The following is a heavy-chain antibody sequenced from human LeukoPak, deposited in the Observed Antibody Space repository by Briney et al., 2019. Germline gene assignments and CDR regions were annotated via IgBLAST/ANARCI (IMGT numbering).Heavy chain of an antibody. CDR3: ARLPVWDSSGWLGY. J-gene: IGHJ4*02. CDR2: INHSGST. Sequence: SETLSLTCAVYGGSFSGYYWSWIRQPPGKGLEWIGEINHSGSTNYNPSLKSRVTISVDTSKNQFSLKLSSVTAADTAVYYCARLPVWDSSGWLGYWGQGTLVTVSS. V-gene: IGHV4-34*01. D-gene: IGHD6-19*01. CDR1: GGSFSGYY.